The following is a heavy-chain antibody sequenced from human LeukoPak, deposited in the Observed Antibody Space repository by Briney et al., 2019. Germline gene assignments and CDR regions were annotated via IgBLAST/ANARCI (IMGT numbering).Heavy chain of an antibody. J-gene: IGHJ6*03. CDR2: IRYDGSYK. D-gene: IGHD3-10*01. CDR1: GFTISSYG. Sequence: RSGGSLRLSCVVSGFTISSYGMHWVRQAPGKGLEGVAFIRYDGSYKKYADSVKGRFTFSRDNSKNTLYLQMNSLRAEDTAVYYCAKDGGVRGPDYYYYMDVWGKGTTVTISS. V-gene: IGHV3-30*02. CDR3: AKDGGVRGPDYYYYMDV.